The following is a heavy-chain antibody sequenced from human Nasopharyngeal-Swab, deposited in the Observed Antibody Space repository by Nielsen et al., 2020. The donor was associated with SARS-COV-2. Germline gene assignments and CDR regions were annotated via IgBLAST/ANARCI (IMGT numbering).Heavy chain of an antibody. J-gene: IGHJ4*02. V-gene: IGHV1-3*01. CDR3: ARVPAVAASRIDY. CDR1: GYTLSHYA. Sequence: ASVKVSCKASGYTLSHYAMYWVRQAPGQRPEFMGWINAGKGNTIYSQRFQGRVRISRDTSANTVYMELNRLRSEDTAVYYCARVPAVAASRIDYWGQGTLVTVSS. D-gene: IGHD5-12*01. CDR2: INAGKGNT.